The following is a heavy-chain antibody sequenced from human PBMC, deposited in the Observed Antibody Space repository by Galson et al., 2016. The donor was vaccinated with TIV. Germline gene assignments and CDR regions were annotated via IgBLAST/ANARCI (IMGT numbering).Heavy chain of an antibody. V-gene: IGHV3-66*02. CDR3: ARDRVVDATYYYFYFGMDV. Sequence: SLRLSCAASGLSVTINYMTWVRQAPGKGLEWVSLISDGGRTYYPDSVKGRFIISRDNSKNTLYLQMNSLRFEDTAVYYCARDRVVDATYYYFYFGMDVWGQGTAVTVSS. CDR2: ISDGGRT. D-gene: IGHD2-21*01. CDR1: GLSVTINY. J-gene: IGHJ6*02.